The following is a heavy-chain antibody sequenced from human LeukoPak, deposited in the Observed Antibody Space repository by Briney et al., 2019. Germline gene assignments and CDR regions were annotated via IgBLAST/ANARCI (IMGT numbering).Heavy chain of an antibody. Sequence: SETLSLTCAVYGGSFCGYYWSWIRQPPGKGLGWIGYIYYSGSTNYNPSLKSRDTISVDTSKNQFSLKLSSVTAADAAVYYCARHESTVTTVGWYFDLWGRGTLVTVSS. V-gene: IGHV4-59*08. D-gene: IGHD4-17*01. CDR2: IYYSGST. CDR3: ARHESTVTTVGWYFDL. J-gene: IGHJ2*01. CDR1: GGSFCGYY.